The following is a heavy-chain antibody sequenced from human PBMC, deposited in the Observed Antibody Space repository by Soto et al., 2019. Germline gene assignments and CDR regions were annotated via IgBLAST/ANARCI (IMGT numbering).Heavy chain of an antibody. D-gene: IGHD3-9*01. V-gene: IGHV4-39*01. CDR2: IYYSGST. CDR1: GGSISSSSYY. Sequence: PSETLSLACTVSGGSISSSSYYWGWIRQPPGKGLEWIGSIYYSGSTYYNPSLKSRVTISVDTSKNQFSLKLSSVTAADTAVYYCARFENPRVRGYYGMDVWGQGTTVTVSS. CDR3: ARFENPRVRGYYGMDV. J-gene: IGHJ6*02.